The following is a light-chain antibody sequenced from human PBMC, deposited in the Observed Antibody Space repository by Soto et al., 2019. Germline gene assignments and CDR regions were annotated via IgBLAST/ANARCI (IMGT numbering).Light chain of an antibody. J-gene: IGKJ1*01. Sequence: EIVLTQSPGALSLSPGERATLSCRASQSVTSIYLAWYQQKPGQAPRRLIHEVSKRAAGVPDRFSGSGSGTEFNLSISGLEPEDFAVYSCQHSGFPPRTFGQGTKVEIK. V-gene: IGKV3-20*01. CDR3: QHSGFPPRT. CDR2: EVS. CDR1: QSVTSIY.